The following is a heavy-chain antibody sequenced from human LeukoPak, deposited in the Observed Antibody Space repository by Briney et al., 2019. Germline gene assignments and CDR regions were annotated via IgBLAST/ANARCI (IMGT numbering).Heavy chain of an antibody. Sequence: KPSQTLSLTCTVSGGSISSGSYYWSWIRQPAGKRLEWIGRIYTRGSTNYNPSLKSRVTISVDTSKNQFSLKLSSVTAADTAVYYCARTTRLPYCSSTSCYTGNRGAFDIWGQGTMVTVSS. CDR3: ARTTRLPYCSSTSCYTGNRGAFDI. V-gene: IGHV4-61*02. CDR1: GGSISSGSYY. D-gene: IGHD2-2*02. J-gene: IGHJ3*02. CDR2: IYTRGST.